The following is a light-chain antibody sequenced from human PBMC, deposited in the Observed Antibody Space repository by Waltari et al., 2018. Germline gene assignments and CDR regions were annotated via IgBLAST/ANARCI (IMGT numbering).Light chain of an antibody. CDR1: RSNIGAGYE. J-gene: IGLJ3*02. CDR3: QCYDTTLDGWV. CDR2: GNN. V-gene: IGLV1-40*01. Sequence: QFVLTQPPSVSGAPGQRVTISCTGTRSNIGAGYEIHWYHQFPGTAPKLLIYGNNYRPSGVPDRFSGSKSGTSGSLAITGLQAEDEADYYCQCYDTTLDGWVFGGGTRLTVL.